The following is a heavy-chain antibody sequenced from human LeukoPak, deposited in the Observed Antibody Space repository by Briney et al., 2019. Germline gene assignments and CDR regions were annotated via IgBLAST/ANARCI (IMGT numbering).Heavy chain of an antibody. CDR2: INSGGSGI. V-gene: IGHV3-74*01. Sequence: GGSLRLSCAASGFTFSSYWMHWVRQAPGKGLVWVSRINSGGSGISYADSVKGRFTISRDNAKNTLYLQMNSLRAEDTAVYYCASETHTAMGYWGQGTLVTVSS. CDR1: GFTFSSYW. J-gene: IGHJ4*02. CDR3: ASETHTAMGY. D-gene: IGHD5-18*01.